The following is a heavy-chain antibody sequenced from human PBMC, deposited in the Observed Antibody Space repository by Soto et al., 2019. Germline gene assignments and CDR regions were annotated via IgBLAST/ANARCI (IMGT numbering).Heavy chain of an antibody. Sequence: KTAGSLRLSCAASGFTFSSYSMNWVRQAPGKGLEWVSSISSSSSYIYYADSVKGRFTISRDNAKNSLYLQMNSLRAEDTAVYYCAREPSSGWYIGYWGQGTLVTVSS. J-gene: IGHJ4*02. CDR1: GFTFSSYS. CDR3: AREPSSGWYIGY. V-gene: IGHV3-21*01. CDR2: ISSSSSYI. D-gene: IGHD6-19*01.